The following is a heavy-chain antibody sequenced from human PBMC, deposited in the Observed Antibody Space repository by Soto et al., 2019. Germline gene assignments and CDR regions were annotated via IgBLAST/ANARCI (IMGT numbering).Heavy chain of an antibody. V-gene: IGHV3-30*18. J-gene: IGHJ4*02. CDR1: GFTFSDYA. CDR3: AKGGRQWLVTSDFNY. CDR2: VSHDGRNK. D-gene: IGHD6-19*01. Sequence: VQLVESGGGVVQLGRSLRLSCAASGFTFSDYAMHWVRQAPGKGLEWVAVVSHDGRNKHYADSVKGRFTISRDSSKNTVSLEMTSLRAEDTAVYYCAKGGRQWLVTSDFNYWGQGALVTVSS.